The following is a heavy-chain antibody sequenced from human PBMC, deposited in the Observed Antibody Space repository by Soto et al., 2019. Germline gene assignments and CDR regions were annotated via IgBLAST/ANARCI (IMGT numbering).Heavy chain of an antibody. CDR3: ARAFRSSWYYYYYGMDV. CDR2: INHSGST. D-gene: IGHD6-13*01. V-gene: IGHV4-34*01. CDR1: GGSFSGYY. J-gene: IGHJ6*02. Sequence: PSETLSLTCAVYGGSFSGYYWSWIRQPPGKGLEWIGEINHSGSTNYNPSLKSRVTISVDTSKNQFSLKLSSVTAADTAVYYCARAFRSSWYYYYYGMDVWGQGTTVTVSS.